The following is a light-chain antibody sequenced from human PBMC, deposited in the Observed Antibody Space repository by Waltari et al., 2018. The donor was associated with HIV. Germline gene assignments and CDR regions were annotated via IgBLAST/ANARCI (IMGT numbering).Light chain of an antibody. CDR2: AVT. CDR1: RNDAGAYDY. Sequence: QSALTPPPSASGSPGQSTTISCPRTRNDAGAYDYVSWYQHHPGRAPKLRIYAVTSRPSGVPDRFSGSKSGNTASLTVSGLQAEDDGHYYCTSYVDNYVVFFGGGTKLTVL. CDR3: TSYVDNYVVF. V-gene: IGLV2-8*01. J-gene: IGLJ2*01.